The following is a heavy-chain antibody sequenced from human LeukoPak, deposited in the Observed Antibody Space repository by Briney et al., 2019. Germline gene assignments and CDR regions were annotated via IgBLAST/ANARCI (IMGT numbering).Heavy chain of an antibody. J-gene: IGHJ3*02. D-gene: IGHD1-26*01. V-gene: IGHV3-72*01. CDR2: SRNRPNTYTT. Sequence: TGGSLRLSCAASGFTFSDHYMDWVRQAPGKGLEWVGRSRNRPNTYTTEYAASVKGRFTISRDDSKKSMYLQMNSLKTEDTAMYYCASPGDPGGAFNIWGQGTMVTVSS. CDR1: GFTFSDHY. CDR3: ASPGDPGGAFNI.